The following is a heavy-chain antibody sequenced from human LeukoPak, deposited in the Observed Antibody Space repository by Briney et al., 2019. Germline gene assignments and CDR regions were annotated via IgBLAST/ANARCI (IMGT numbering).Heavy chain of an antibody. J-gene: IGHJ4*02. V-gene: IGHV4-34*01. D-gene: IGHD3/OR15-3a*01. Sequence: SETLPLTCAVYGGSFSGYYWSWIRQPPGKGLEWIGEINHSGSTNYNPSLKSRVTISVDTSKNQFSLKLSSVTAADTAVYYCARADSGYFDYWGQGTLVTVSS. CDR2: INHSGST. CDR1: GGSFSGYY. CDR3: ARADSGYFDY.